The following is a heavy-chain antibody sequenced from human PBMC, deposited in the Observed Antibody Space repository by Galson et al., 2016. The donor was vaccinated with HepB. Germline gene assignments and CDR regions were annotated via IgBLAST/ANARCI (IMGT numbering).Heavy chain of an antibody. Sequence: SLRLSCAASGFPLSNFGIHWVRQAPCKGLEWVAYDGNSKYYADSVKGRFALSRDNSKNTLYLQMNSLRADETAVYYCAKDNRNYAIDYGGQGTLVTVSP. CDR1: GFPLSNFG. CDR3: AKDNRNYAIDY. D-gene: IGHD1-7*01. J-gene: IGHJ4*02. CDR2: DGNSK. V-gene: IGHV3-33*06.